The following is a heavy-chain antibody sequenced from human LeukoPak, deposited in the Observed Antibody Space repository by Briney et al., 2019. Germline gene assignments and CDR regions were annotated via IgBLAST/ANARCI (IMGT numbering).Heavy chain of an antibody. D-gene: IGHD2-2*01. CDR1: GGSISSYY. CDR2: IYYSGTT. CDR3: ARGHSNCSPTSCYFPSDY. V-gene: IGHV4-59*01. Sequence: TSETLSLTCTVSGGSISSYYWSWIRQPPGKGLEWIGYIYYSGTTSYSPSLKSRVTISVDTSKIQFSLKLSSVTAADTAVYYCARGHSNCSPTSCYFPSDYWGQGTLVTVSS. J-gene: IGHJ4*02.